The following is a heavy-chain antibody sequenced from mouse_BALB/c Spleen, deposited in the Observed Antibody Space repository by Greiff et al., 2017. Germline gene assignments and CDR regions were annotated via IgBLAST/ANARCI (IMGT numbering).Heavy chain of an antibody. J-gene: IGHJ4*01. CDR1: GYSFTDYN. CDR3: ARGEGNYCYAMDY. Sequence: VQLQQSGPELVKPGASVKVSCKASGYSFTDYNMYWVKQSPGKSLEWIGYIDPYTGGTSYNQKFKGKATLTVDKSSSTAFMHHNSLTSEDSAVYYCARGEGNYCYAMDYWGQGTSVTVSS. D-gene: IGHD2-1*01. CDR2: IDPYTGGT. V-gene: IGHV1S135*01.